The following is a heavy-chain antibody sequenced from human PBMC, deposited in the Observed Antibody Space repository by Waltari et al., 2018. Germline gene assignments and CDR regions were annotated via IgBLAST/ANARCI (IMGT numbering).Heavy chain of an antibody. V-gene: IGHV1-3*01. J-gene: IGHJ4*02. D-gene: IGHD3-10*01. Sequence: QVQLVQSGAEVKKPGASVKVSCKASGYTFTGYYMHWVRQAPGQGLEWMGRINAGNGNTKYSQKFQGRVTITRDTSASTAYMELSSLRSEDTAVYYCASGRQMVQGDYWGQGTLVTVSS. CDR3: ASGRQMVQGDY. CDR1: GYTFTGYY. CDR2: INAGNGNT.